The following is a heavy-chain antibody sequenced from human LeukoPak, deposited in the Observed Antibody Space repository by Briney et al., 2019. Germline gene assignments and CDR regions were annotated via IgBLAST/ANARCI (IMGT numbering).Heavy chain of an antibody. CDR1: GGSISSSSYY. Sequence: SETLSLTCTVSGGSISSSSYYWGLIRQPPGKGLEWIGSIYYSGSTYYNPSLKSRVTISVDTSKNQFSLKLSSVTAADTAVYYCARGIRTTPYYYYGMDVWGQGTTVTVSS. D-gene: IGHD4-17*01. J-gene: IGHJ6*02. CDR2: IYYSGST. CDR3: ARGIRTTPYYYYGMDV. V-gene: IGHV4-39*01.